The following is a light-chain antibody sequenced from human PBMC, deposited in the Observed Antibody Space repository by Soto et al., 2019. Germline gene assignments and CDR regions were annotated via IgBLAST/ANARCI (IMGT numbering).Light chain of an antibody. J-gene: IGLJ1*01. CDR2: EGN. V-gene: IGLV2-23*01. CDR3: CSYVDSTTYV. Sequence: QSALTQPASVSGSPGQSITISCTGTSINVGTYNLVSWYQHHPGKAPKLLIYEGNKRPSGVSNRFSGSKTGRTASLTISGLQADDEADYYCCSYVDSTTYVFGTGTKVTVL. CDR1: SINVGTYNL.